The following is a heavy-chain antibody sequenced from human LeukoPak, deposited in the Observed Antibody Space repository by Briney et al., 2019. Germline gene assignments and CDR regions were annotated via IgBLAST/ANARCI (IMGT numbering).Heavy chain of an antibody. Sequence: GGSLTLSCAASGFTFSTYNMNWLRQAPGNGLEWVTSISGRRTYIYYTYSVKGRFTISRYNAKNSLYLQINSLRAEDTAVYYCAKGVRIIMVRGAFDIWGQGTMVTVSS. D-gene: IGHD3-10*01. CDR3: AKGVRIIMVRGAFDI. CDR1: GFTFSTYN. V-gene: IGHV3-21*01. CDR2: ISGRRTYI. J-gene: IGHJ3*02.